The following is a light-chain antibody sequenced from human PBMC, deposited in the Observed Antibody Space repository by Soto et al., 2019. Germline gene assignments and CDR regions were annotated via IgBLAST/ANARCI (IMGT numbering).Light chain of an antibody. J-gene: IGLJ1*01. Sequence: QSVLTQPASVSGSPGQSITISCTGTSSVVGSYNLVSWYQQHPGKAPKLMIYEVSKRPSGVSNRFSGSKSGNTASLTISGLQAEDEADYYCYSYAGSILYVFGTGTKVTVL. CDR3: YSYAGSILYV. V-gene: IGLV2-23*02. CDR1: SSVVGSYNL. CDR2: EVS.